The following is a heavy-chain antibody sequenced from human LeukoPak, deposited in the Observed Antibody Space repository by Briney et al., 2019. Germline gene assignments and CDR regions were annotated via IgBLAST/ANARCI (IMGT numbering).Heavy chain of an antibody. J-gene: IGHJ4*02. V-gene: IGHV3-30*04. Sequence: PGGSLRPSCAASGFTFSSYAMHWVRQAPGKGLEWVAVISYDGSNKYYADSVKGRFTISRDNSKNTLYLQMNSLRAEDTAVYYCARVGGRYSPLGYWGQGTLVTVSS. D-gene: IGHD3-16*02. CDR1: GFTFSSYA. CDR3: ARVGGRYSPLGY. CDR2: ISYDGSNK.